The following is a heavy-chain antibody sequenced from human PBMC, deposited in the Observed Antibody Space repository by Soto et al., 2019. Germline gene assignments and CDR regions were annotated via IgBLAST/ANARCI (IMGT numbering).Heavy chain of an antibody. CDR2: MYYSGST. V-gene: IGHV4-39*01. J-gene: IGHJ6*02. Sequence: SDTLSLTRTVSSGSISTGSYYWRWIRQPPGKGLEWIGSMYYSGSTYYNPSLKSRVTISVDTSKNQFSLKLSSVTAADTAVYYCAADTVTLYYYYYGMDVWGQGTTVT. CDR1: SGSISTGSYY. D-gene: IGHD4-17*01. CDR3: AADTVTLYYYYYGMDV.